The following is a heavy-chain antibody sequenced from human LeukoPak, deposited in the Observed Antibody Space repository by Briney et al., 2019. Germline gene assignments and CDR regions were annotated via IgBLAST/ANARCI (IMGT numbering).Heavy chain of an antibody. CDR3: ASFEYKYSF. D-gene: IGHD2-15*01. Sequence: PGGSLRLSCEASGVTFSDFWMTWVRQAPGKGLEWVATMNQDESQKYYVDSVKGRFTISRDNAKNALFLQMNSLRGEDTAIYYCASFEYKYSFGGQGTLATVSS. J-gene: IGHJ4*02. V-gene: IGHV3-7*01. CDR1: GVTFSDFW. CDR2: MNQDESQK.